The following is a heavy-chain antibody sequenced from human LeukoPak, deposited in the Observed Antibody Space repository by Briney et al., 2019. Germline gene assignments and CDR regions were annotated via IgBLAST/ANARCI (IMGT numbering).Heavy chain of an antibody. CDR2: MNPNSGNT. CDR3: ARRNGDFWSGYYTRYFPDAFDI. V-gene: IGHV1-8*03. CDR1: GYTFTSYD. J-gene: IGHJ3*02. D-gene: IGHD3-3*01. Sequence: GASVKVSCKASGYTFTSYDINWVRQAPGQGLEWMGWMNPNSGNTGYAQKFQGRVTITRNTSISTAYMELSSLRSEDTAVYYCARRNGDFWSGYYTRYFPDAFDIWGQGTMVTVSS.